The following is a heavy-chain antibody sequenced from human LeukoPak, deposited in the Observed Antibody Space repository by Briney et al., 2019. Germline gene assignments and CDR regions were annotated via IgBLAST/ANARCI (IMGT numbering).Heavy chain of an antibody. D-gene: IGHD2-8*01. J-gene: IGHJ4*02. V-gene: IGHV4-59*01. CDR2: IYYSGST. Sequence: TSETLSLTCTVSGGSISSYYWSWIRQPPGKGLEWIGYIYYSGSTNYNPSLKSRVTISVDTSKNQFSLKLSSVTAADTAVYYCARAMGRGPFDYWGQGTLVTVSS. CDR3: ARAMGRGPFDY. CDR1: GGSISSYY.